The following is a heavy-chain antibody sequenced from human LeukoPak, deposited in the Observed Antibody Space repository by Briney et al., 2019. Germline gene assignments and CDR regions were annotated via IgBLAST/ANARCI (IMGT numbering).Heavy chain of an antibody. Sequence: SETLSLTCTVSGGSISSSSYYWGWIRQPPGKGLEWIGSIYYSGSTYYNPSLKSRVTISVDTSKNQFSLKLSSVTAADTAVYYCARPPGMVRGVTADYWGQGTLVTVSS. CDR2: IYYSGST. V-gene: IGHV4-39*01. J-gene: IGHJ4*02. D-gene: IGHD3-10*01. CDR1: GGSISSSSYY. CDR3: ARPPGMVRGVTADY.